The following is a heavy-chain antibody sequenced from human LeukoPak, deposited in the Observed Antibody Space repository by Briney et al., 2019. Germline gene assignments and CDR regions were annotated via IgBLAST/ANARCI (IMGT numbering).Heavy chain of an antibody. D-gene: IGHD3-9*01. CDR2: IIPILGIA. V-gene: IGHV1-69*04. J-gene: IGHJ4*02. Sequence: ASVKVSCKASGGTFSSYAISWVRQAPGQGLEWMGRIIPILGIANYAQKFQGRVTITADKSTSTAYMELSSLRSEDTAVYYCARVGGYFDWLSFDYWGQGTLVTVSS. CDR1: GGTFSSYA. CDR3: ARVGGYFDWLSFDY.